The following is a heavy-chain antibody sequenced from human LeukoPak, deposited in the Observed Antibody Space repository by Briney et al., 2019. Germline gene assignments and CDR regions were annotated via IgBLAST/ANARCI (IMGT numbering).Heavy chain of an antibody. CDR2: ISSSGGST. CDR1: GFNFSSYS. V-gene: IGHV3-23*01. J-gene: IGHJ4*02. Sequence: GSLRLSCAASGFNFSSYSVGWVRQAPGQGPKGVSTISSSGGSTYYADSVKGRFTISRDNSKNTLYLQIVSLRADDTAVYYCSKAGGSGSFYPIDYWGQGTLVTVSS. CDR3: SKAGGSGSFYPIDY. D-gene: IGHD3-22*01.